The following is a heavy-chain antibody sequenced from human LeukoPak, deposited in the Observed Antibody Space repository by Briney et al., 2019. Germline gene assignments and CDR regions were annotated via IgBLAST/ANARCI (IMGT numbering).Heavy chain of an antibody. V-gene: IGHV3-23*01. Sequence: GGSLRLSCAASGFTFSSFAMSWVRQAPGKGLEWVSGISGRGDSTYYADSVKGRFTISRDNSKKTLYLQMNSLRAEDTAVYYCAKDAGSMIVVVNYYYYGMDVWGQGTTVTVSS. CDR1: GFTFSSFA. CDR2: ISGRGDST. D-gene: IGHD3-22*01. J-gene: IGHJ6*02. CDR3: AKDAGSMIVVVNYYYYGMDV.